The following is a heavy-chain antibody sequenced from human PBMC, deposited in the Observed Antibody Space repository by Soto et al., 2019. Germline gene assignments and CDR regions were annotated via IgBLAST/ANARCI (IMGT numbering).Heavy chain of an antibody. D-gene: IGHD6-25*01. V-gene: IGHV3-53*01. CDR3: ATQRGGGGY. CDR2: IYSGGYT. Sequence: EVQLVESGGGLIQPGGSLRLSCAVSGFTVSNNYMSWVRQAPGKGVGGVSVIYSGGYTAYGDSVKGRFTISRDNSKNTHYLQKNSRGAAAPAVYYCATQRGGGGYWGQGTLVTVSS. J-gene: IGHJ4*02. CDR1: GFTVSNNY.